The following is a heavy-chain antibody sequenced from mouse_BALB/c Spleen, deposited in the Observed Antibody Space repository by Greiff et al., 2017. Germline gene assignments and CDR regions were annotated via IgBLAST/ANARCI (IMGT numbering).Heavy chain of an antibody. V-gene: IGHV1-63*02. CDR1: GYTFTNYW. D-gene: IGHD1-2*01. Sequence: QVKESGAELVRPGTSVKISCKASGYTFTNYWLGWVKQRPGHGLEWIGDIYPGGGYTNYNEKFKGKATLTADTSSSTAYMQLSSLTSEDSAVYFCARTTTAHYFDYWGQGTTLTVSS. CDR2: IYPGGGYT. CDR3: ARTTTAHYFDY. J-gene: IGHJ2*01.